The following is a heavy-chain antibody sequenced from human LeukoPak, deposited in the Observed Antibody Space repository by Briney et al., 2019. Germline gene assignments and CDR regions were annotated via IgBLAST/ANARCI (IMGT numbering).Heavy chain of an antibody. CDR3: AKADSSGCLGYFQH. D-gene: IGHD6-19*01. Sequence: GGSLRLSCAASGFTFSSYAMRWVRHAPGKGLEWVSAIRGSGGSTYYADSVKGRFTISRDNSKNTLYLHMNSLRVEDTAVYYCAKADSSGCLGYFQHWGQGTLITVSS. V-gene: IGHV3-23*01. CDR1: GFTFSSYA. CDR2: IRGSGGST. J-gene: IGHJ1*01.